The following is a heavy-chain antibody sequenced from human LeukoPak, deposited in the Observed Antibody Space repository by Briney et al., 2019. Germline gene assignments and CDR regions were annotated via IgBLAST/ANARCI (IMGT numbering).Heavy chain of an antibody. D-gene: IGHD3-22*01. V-gene: IGHV5-51*01. J-gene: IGHJ4*02. CDR3: ARQVGDYYDSSGYSLD. Sequence: GESLKISCKGSGYSFTSYWIGWVRQMPGKGLEWMGIIYPGDSDTRYSPSFQGQVTISADKSISTAYLQWSSLKASDTAMYYCARQVGDYYDSSGYSLDWGQGTLVTVSS. CDR1: GYSFTSYW. CDR2: IYPGDSDT.